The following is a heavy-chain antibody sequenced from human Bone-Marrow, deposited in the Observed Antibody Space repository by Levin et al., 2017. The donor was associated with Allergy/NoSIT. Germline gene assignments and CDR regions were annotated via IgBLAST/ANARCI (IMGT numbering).Heavy chain of an antibody. J-gene: IGHJ2*01. CDR1: GFTVSSNY. V-gene: IGHV3-53*01. CDR3: ARVIVVVVAATWYFDL. D-gene: IGHD2-15*01. Sequence: GASVKVSCAASGFTVSSNYMSWVRQAPGKGLEWVSVIYSGGSTYYADSVKGRFTISRDNSKNTLYLQMNSLRAEDTAVYYCARVIVVVVAATWYFDLWGRGTLVTVSS. CDR2: IYSGGST.